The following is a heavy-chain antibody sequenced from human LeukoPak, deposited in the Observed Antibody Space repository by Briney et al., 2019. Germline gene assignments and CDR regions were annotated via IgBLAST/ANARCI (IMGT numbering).Heavy chain of an antibody. J-gene: IGHJ6*02. CDR2: MNPNSGNT. CDR1: GYTFTSYD. V-gene: IGHV1-8*01. D-gene: IGHD6-19*01. Sequence: ASVKVSCKASGYTFTSYDINWVRQAPGQGLEWMGWMNPNSGNTGYAQKFQGRVTMTRNTSISTAYMELSSLRSEDTAVYYCARGSGIAVAGTALYYYGMDVWGQGTTVTVSS. CDR3: ARGSGIAVAGTALYYYGMDV.